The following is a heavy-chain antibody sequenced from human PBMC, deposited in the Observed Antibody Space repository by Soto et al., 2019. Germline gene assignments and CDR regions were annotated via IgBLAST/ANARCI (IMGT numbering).Heavy chain of an antibody. CDR1: GFTFSSYG. J-gene: IGHJ6*02. CDR3: VRAAGYSGNDYVYYYGMDV. V-gene: IGHV3-33*01. D-gene: IGHD5-12*01. Sequence: QVQLVESGGGVVQPGRSLRLSCAASGFTFSSYGMHWLRQAPGTGLEWVALVWYDGGNKYYADSVKGRFTISRDNSKNTLYLQMNSLRNQDTAVYYCVRAAGYSGNDYVYYYGMDVWGQGTTVTVSS. CDR2: VWYDGGNK.